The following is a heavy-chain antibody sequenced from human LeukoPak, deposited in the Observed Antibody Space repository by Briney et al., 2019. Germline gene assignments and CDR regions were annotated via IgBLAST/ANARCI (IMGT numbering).Heavy chain of an antibody. Sequence: GGSLRLSCAASGFIFSSYTMNWVRQAPGKGLEWVSYIGDSSTTIYYADSVKGRFTISRDNAKNSLYLQMNSLRAEDTAVYYCARDSSGWRFDYWGQGTLVTVSS. D-gene: IGHD6-19*01. CDR3: ARDSSGWRFDY. CDR2: IGDSSTTI. V-gene: IGHV3-48*01. CDR1: GFIFSSYT. J-gene: IGHJ4*02.